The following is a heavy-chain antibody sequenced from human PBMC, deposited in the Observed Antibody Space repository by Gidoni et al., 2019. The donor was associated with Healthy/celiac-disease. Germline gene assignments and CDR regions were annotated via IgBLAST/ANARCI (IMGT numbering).Heavy chain of an antibody. CDR2: ISYDGSNK. CDR1: GCTFSSYA. J-gene: IGHJ4*02. V-gene: IGHV3-30-3*01. Sequence: QVQRVESGGGGVQHGRYLRLSWAASGCTFSSYAMPWVRQAPGKGLEWVAVISYDGSNKYYADSVKGRFTISRDNSKNPLYLQMNSLRAEDTAVYYCARAYSSGWYGDYWGQGTLVTVSS. D-gene: IGHD6-19*01. CDR3: ARAYSSGWYGDY.